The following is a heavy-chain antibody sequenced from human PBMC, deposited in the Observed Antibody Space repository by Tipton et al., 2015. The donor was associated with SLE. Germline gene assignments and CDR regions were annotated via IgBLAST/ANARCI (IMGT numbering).Heavy chain of an antibody. V-gene: IGHV4-59*01. D-gene: IGHD5-24*01. Sequence: TLSLTCTVSGGSISSYYWSWIRQPPGKGLEWIGYIYNSGSTNYNPSLKSRVTISVDTSKNQFSLKLSSVTAADTAVYYCARARDGYNPPLGYWGQGTLVTVSS. CDR2: IYNSGST. J-gene: IGHJ4*02. CDR3: ARARDGYNPPLGY. CDR1: GGSISSYY.